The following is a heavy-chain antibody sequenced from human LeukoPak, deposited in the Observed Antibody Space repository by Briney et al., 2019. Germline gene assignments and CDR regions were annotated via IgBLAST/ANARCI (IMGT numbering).Heavy chain of an antibody. CDR2: INPSGGST. J-gene: IGHJ5*02. CDR1: GYTFTSYY. CDR3: AREDSSSWYGVRWFDP. Sequence: ASVKVSCKASGYTFTSYYMHWVRQAPGQGLEWMGIINPSGGSTSYAQKFQGGVTMTRDMSTSTVYMELSSLRSEDTAVYYCAREDSSSWYGVRWFDPWGQGTLVTVSS. D-gene: IGHD6-13*01. V-gene: IGHV1-46*01.